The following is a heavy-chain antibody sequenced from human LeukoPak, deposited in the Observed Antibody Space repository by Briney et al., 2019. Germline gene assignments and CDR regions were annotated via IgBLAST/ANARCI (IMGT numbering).Heavy chain of an antibody. CDR3: AKGPLRGTAAAIDY. CDR2: ISYDGRNK. Sequence: GGSLRLSCATSGFTFNNFGMHWVRQAPGKGLEWVAVISYDGRNKHYPDSVKGRFTISRDISTDTLWLQMDSLRTEDTAVYYCAKGPLRGTAAAIDYWGQGTLVTVSS. J-gene: IGHJ4*02. V-gene: IGHV3-30*18. CDR1: GFTFNNFG. D-gene: IGHD2-2*01.